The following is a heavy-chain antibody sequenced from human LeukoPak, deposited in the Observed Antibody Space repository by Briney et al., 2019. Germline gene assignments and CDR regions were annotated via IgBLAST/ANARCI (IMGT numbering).Heavy chain of an antibody. V-gene: IGHV4-59*01. CDR2: IYYSGST. Sequence: SETLSLTCTVSGYSIFSGYFWSWIRQPPGKGLEWIGYIYYSGSTNYNPSLKSRVTISVDTSKNQFSLKLSSVTAADTAVYYCARDYVWGNYRYFDYWGQGTLVTVSS. J-gene: IGHJ4*02. CDR3: ARDYVWGNYRYFDY. D-gene: IGHD3-16*02. CDR1: GYSIFSGYF.